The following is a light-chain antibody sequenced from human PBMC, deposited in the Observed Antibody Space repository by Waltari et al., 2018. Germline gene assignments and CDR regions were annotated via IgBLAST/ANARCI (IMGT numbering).Light chain of an antibody. CDR1: SSEVDTYNR. J-gene: IGLJ2*01. CDR2: DPS. Sequence: QSALTQPPSVSGSPGQSVTISFSGTSSEVDTYNRFSWYQQPPGTAPKLIIFDPSSRPSGVPDRFSGSKSGSTASLTISGLQAEDEGDYYCSSYTPSGTLVFGGGTKLTVL. CDR3: SSYTPSGTLV. V-gene: IGLV2-18*02.